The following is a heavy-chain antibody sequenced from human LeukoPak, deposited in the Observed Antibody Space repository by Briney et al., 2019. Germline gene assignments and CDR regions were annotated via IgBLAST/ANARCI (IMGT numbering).Heavy chain of an antibody. CDR2: INPNSGGT. CDR1: GYTFTGYY. D-gene: IGHD6-19*01. V-gene: IGHV1-2*04. Sequence: ASVKVSCKASGYTFTGYYMHWVRQAPGQGLEWMGWINPNSGGTNYAQKFQGWVTMTRDTSISTAYMELSRLRSDDTAVYYCARARTGSRPPYFDYWGQGTLVTVSP. CDR3: ARARTGSRPPYFDY. J-gene: IGHJ4*02.